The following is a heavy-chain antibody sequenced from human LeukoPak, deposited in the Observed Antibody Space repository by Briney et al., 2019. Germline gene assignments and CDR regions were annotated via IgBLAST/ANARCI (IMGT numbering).Heavy chain of an antibody. CDR3: ARLTTIVVVPAASFDY. Sequence: GGSLRLSCAASGFTFSSYAMSWVRQAPGKGLEWVSAISGSGGSTYYADSVKGRLTISRDNSKNTLYLQMNSLRAEDTAVYYCARLTTIVVVPAASFDYWGQGTLVTVSS. D-gene: IGHD2-2*01. CDR2: ISGSGGST. V-gene: IGHV3-23*01. CDR1: GFTFSSYA. J-gene: IGHJ4*02.